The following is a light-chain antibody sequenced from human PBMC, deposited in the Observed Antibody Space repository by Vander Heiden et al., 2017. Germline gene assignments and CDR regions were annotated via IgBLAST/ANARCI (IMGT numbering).Light chain of an antibody. CDR3: QQDDNLPLT. CDR1: QDISNL. V-gene: IGKV1-33*01. Sequence: DIQMTQSPSSLSASVGDRVTITCQASQDISNLLNWYQQKPGKAPKLLIYDASNLETGVPSRFSGSGSGTDFTFTISSLQPEDIATYYCQQDDNLPLTFGGGTKVEIK. J-gene: IGKJ4*01. CDR2: DAS.